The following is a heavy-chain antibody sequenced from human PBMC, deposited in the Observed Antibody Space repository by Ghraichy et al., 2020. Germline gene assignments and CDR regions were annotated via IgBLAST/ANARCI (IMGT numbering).Heavy chain of an antibody. D-gene: IGHD6-19*01. Sequence: SETLSLTCAVYGGSFRVYYWRWIRQPPGKGLEWIGEINHSGSTNYNPSLKSRVTISVDPSKNQFSLKLSSVTAADTAVYYCVLVIAVTGRGYLDYWGLGTLVAVSS. J-gene: IGHJ4*02. V-gene: IGHV4-34*01. CDR3: VLVIAVTGRGYLDY. CDR2: INHSGST. CDR1: GGSFRVYY.